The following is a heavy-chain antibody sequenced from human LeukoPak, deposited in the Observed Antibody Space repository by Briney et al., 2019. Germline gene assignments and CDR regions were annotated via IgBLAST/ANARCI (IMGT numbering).Heavy chain of an antibody. CDR2: IYYSGST. V-gene: IGHV4-59*01. D-gene: IGHD3-10*01. CDR1: GGSISSYY. J-gene: IGHJ4*02. CDR3: ARVFYGSGSPGFFVDY. Sequence: SETLSLTCTVSGGSISSYYWSWIRQPPGKGLEWIWYIYYSGSTNYNPSLKSRVTISVHTSKNQFSLKLSSVTAADTAVYYCARVFYGSGSPGFFVDYWGQGTLVTVSS.